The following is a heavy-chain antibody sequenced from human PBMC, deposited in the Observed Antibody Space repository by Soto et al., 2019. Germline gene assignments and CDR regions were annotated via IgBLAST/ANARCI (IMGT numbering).Heavy chain of an antibody. Sequence: QVQLVQSGAEVKKPGASVKVFCKVSGYTLTELSMHWVRQAPGKGLEWMGGFDPEDGETIYAQKFQGRVTMTEDTSTDTAYMELSSLRSEDTAVYYCAIGMIVVVISGHYYGMDVWGQGTTVTVSS. V-gene: IGHV1-24*01. J-gene: IGHJ6*02. CDR1: GYTLTELS. D-gene: IGHD3-22*01. CDR2: FDPEDGET. CDR3: AIGMIVVVISGHYYGMDV.